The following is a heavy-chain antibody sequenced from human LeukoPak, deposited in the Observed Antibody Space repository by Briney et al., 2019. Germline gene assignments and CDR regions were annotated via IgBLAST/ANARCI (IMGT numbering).Heavy chain of an antibody. CDR2: IFSSGNN. CDR3: ARSSQQLVVNY. CDR1: GGSMSSGTYY. V-gene: IGHV4-61*02. J-gene: IGHJ4*02. D-gene: IGHD6-13*01. Sequence: PSQTLSLTCTVSGGSMSSGTYYWSWIRQPAGKGLEYIGRIFSSGNNNYNPSLKSRITISTDTSKNQFSLNLSSVTAADSAVYYCARSSQQLVVNYWGQGTLVTGFS.